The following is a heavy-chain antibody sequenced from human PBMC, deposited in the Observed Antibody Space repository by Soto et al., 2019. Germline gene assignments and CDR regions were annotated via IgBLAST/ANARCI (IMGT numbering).Heavy chain of an antibody. J-gene: IGHJ4*02. CDR3: ARRGSGSDYDY. D-gene: IGHD1-26*01. V-gene: IGHV3-23*01. Sequence: EVQLLESGGGLVQPGGSLRLSCAASGFTFSSYAMRWVRQAPGKGLEWVSAISGSGDSTYYADSVKGRFTISRDNSKNALHVQMNSLRAEDTAKYDCARRGSGSDYDYWGQGTLVTVSS. CDR1: GFTFSSYA. CDR2: ISGSGDST.